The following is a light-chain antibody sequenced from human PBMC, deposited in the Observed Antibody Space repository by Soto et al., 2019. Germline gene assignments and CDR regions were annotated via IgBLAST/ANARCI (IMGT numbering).Light chain of an antibody. CDR1: QNILYSSNNKNY. CDR2: WAS. V-gene: IGKV4-1*01. J-gene: IGKJ1*01. Sequence: DIVMTQSPDSLAVSLGERATINCESSQNILYSSNNKNYLAWYQQKPGQPPKLLIYWASTRESGVPDRFSGSGSGTDFTLTISSLQAEDVAVYYCQQYYGSSGTFGQGTKVEIK. CDR3: QQYYGSSGT.